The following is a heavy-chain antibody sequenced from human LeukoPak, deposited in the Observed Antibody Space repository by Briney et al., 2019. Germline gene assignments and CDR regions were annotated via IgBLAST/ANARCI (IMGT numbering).Heavy chain of an antibody. J-gene: IGHJ4*02. D-gene: IGHD3-10*01. CDR3: AKDGLVWFGELN. V-gene: IGHV1-18*01. CDR1: GYTFNKYG. Sequence: ASVKVSFKGSGYTFNKYGISWVRQAPGQGLEWMGWISAYNGDTHYAQKFQGRVTMTTDTSTSTAYMELRSLRSDDTAVYYCAKDGLVWFGELNWGEGTLVTVSS. CDR2: ISAYNGDT.